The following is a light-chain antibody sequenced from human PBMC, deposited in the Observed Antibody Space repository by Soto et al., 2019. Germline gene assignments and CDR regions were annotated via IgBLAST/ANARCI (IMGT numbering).Light chain of an antibody. J-gene: IGKJ1*01. CDR3: QQNYWTSPT. CDR1: QQFTSY. Sequence: DIQMTQSPPSLSASVGDRVTINCRASQQFTSYENWYQQKDGKDPKLLISDGSTLQTGVPPRVSGTGSGTDFTLTVNGLQPEDFATYYCQQNYWTSPTFGQGTTVEVK. CDR2: DGS. V-gene: IGKV1-39*01.